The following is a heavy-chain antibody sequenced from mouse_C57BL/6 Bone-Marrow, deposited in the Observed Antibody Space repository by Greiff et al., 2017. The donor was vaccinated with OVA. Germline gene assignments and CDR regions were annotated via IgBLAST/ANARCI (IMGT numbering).Heavy chain of an antibody. CDR3: ARWSSGRYFDY. D-gene: IGHD3-2*02. Sequence: QVQLQQSGAELVKPGASVKISCKASGYAFSNYWMNWVKQRPGKGLEWIGQIYPGDGDTNYNGKFKGKATLTADKSSSTAYMQLSSLTSEDSAVYFCARWSSGRYFDYWGQGTTLTVSS. V-gene: IGHV1-80*01. CDR1: GYAFSNYW. J-gene: IGHJ2*01. CDR2: IYPGDGDT.